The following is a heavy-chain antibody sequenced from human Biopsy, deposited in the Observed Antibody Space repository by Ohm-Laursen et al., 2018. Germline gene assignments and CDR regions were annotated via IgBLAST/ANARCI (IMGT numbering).Heavy chain of an antibody. CDR1: GFTFKNYH. J-gene: IGHJ3*01. V-gene: IGHV3-11*04. D-gene: IGHD1-26*01. CDR2: ISPSGTNV. CDR3: ARLNSGTYDASDL. Sequence: GSLRLSCAASGFTFKNYHMTWIRQTPGKGLEWVSYISPSGTNVNSADFVRGRFTISRDNAQKSLYLHMNSLRAEDTAIYYCARLNSGTYDASDLWGQGTMVIVSS.